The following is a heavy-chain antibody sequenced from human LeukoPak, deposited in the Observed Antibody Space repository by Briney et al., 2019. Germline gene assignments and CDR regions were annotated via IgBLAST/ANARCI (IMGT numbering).Heavy chain of an antibody. J-gene: IGHJ4*02. V-gene: IGHV3-48*03. CDR2: ISSSGSTI. CDR1: GFTFSSYE. CDR3: ARDAAYYYDSSGYSLDY. Sequence: PGGSLRLSCAASGFTFSSYEMNWVRQAPGKGLEWVSYISSSGSTIYYADSVKGRFTISRDNAKNSLYLQMNSLRAEDTAVYYCARDAAYYYDSSGYSLDYWGQGTLVTVSS. D-gene: IGHD3-22*01.